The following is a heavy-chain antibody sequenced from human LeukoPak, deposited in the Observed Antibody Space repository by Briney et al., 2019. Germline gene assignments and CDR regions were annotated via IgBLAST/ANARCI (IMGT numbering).Heavy chain of an antibody. Sequence: SETLSLTCVVYGGSFSGDYWSWIRQPPGRGLEWIGEINHSGRTNYNPSLKSRVTISVDTSKNQFSLKLSSVTAADTAVYYCARHFDYWGQGTMVTVSS. CDR3: ARHFDY. CDR1: GGSFSGDY. J-gene: IGHJ4*02. V-gene: IGHV4-34*01. CDR2: INHSGRT.